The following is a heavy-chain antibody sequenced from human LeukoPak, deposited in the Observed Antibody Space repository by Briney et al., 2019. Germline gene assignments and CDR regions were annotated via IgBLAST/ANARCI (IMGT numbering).Heavy chain of an antibody. CDR2: IWHDGSNK. CDR3: AKDGDAYTEFYYYYMDV. J-gene: IGHJ6*03. V-gene: IGHV3-33*06. D-gene: IGHD5-24*01. CDR1: GFTFSDYG. Sequence: GRSLRLSCAASGFTFSDYGLHWFRQAPGKGLEWVALIWHDGSNKYYADSVMGRFTISRDNSKNTLYLQMNSLRAEDTAMYYCAKDGDAYTEFYYYYMDVWGKGTTVTVSS.